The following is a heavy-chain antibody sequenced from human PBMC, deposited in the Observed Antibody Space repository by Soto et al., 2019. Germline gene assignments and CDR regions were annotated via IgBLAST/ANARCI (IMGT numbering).Heavy chain of an antibody. CDR3: ARDLDCSGGSCYPGRWFDP. D-gene: IGHD2-15*01. CDR2: IYYSGST. CDR1: GGSISSYY. V-gene: IGHV4-59*01. J-gene: IGHJ5*02. Sequence: SETLSLTCTVSGGSISSYYWSWIRQPPGKGLEWIGYIYYSGSTNYNPSLKSRVTISVDTSKNQFSLKLSSVTAADTAVYYCARDLDCSGGSCYPGRWFDPWGQGTLVTVSS.